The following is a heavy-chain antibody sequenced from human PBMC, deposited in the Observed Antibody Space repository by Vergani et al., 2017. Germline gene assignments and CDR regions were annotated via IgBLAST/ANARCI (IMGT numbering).Heavy chain of an antibody. J-gene: IGHJ4*02. Sequence: QLQLQESGPGLVKPSESLSLTCTVSGGSISSSRYYWGWIRQPPGKGLAWIGRIYYSGSTYSNPSLKSRVTISVDTSKNQFALKLSSVTAADTAVYYCARVVPAAMTDYWGQGTLVTVSS. CDR3: ARVVPAAMTDY. D-gene: IGHD2-2*01. V-gene: IGHV4-39*07. CDR1: GGSISSSRYY. CDR2: IYYSGST.